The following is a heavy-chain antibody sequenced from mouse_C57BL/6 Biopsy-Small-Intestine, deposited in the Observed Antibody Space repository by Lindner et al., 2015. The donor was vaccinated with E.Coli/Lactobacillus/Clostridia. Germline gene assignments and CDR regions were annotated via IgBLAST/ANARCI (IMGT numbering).Heavy chain of an antibody. D-gene: IGHD2-3*01. J-gene: IGHJ4*01. CDR3: ALDGYYVMDY. CDR2: INPNYGTT. CDR1: GYSFIDFN. Sequence: VQLQESGPDLGKPGASVKISCKASGYSFIDFNMNWVKQSNGKSLEWIGVINPNYGTTNYNQKFKGKATLTVDQSSSTAYMQLNSLTSEDSAVYHCALDGYYVMDYWGQGTSVTVSS. V-gene: IGHV1-39*01.